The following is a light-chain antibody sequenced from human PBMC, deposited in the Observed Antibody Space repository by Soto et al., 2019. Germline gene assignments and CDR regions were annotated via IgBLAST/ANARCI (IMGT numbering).Light chain of an antibody. CDR1: SSKIGSNF. Sequence: QSVLTQPPSASGTPGQRVTISCSGSSSKIGSNFVYWYQQLPGTAPKLLIYRNNQRPSGVPDRFSGSKSGTSASLAISGLRSEYEADYYCAAWDDSLSGFYVFGTGTKVTVL. CDR3: AAWDDSLSGFYV. CDR2: RNN. J-gene: IGLJ1*01. V-gene: IGLV1-47*01.